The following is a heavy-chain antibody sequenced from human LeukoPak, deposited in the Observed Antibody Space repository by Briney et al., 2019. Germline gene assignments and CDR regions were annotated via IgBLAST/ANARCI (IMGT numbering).Heavy chain of an antibody. CDR1: GYTFNTYG. CDR2: VSAYNGNT. D-gene: IGHD2-15*01. CDR3: ARVDSAVSDY. Sequence: ASVKVSCKASGYTFNTYGITWVRQAPGQGLEWMGWVSAYNGNTNYAQKLQGRVTMTTDTSTSTAYMELRSLRSDDTAVYYCARVDSAVSDYWGQGTLVTVSS. J-gene: IGHJ4*02. V-gene: IGHV1-18*01.